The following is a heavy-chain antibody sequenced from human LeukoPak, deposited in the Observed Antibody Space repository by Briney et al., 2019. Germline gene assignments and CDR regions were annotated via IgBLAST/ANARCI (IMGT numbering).Heavy chain of an antibody. Sequence: GGSLRLSCAASGFTFSSYSMNWVRQAPGKGLEWVSSISSSSSYIYYADSVKGRFTISRDNAKNSLYLQMNSLRAEDTAVYYCAREGRGGDCPFLFDYWGQGTLVTVSS. J-gene: IGHJ4*02. CDR1: GFTFSSYS. CDR3: AREGRGGDCPFLFDY. V-gene: IGHV3-21*01. D-gene: IGHD2-21*02. CDR2: ISSSSSYI.